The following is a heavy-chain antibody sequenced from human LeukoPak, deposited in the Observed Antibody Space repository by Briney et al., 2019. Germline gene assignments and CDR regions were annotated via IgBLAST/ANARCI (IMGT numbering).Heavy chain of an antibody. Sequence: GGSLRLSCAASGFTFDDNAMHWVRQAPGKGLEWVSGISWNSHSIGYADSVKGRFTISRDNAKNSLYLQMNSLRADDTALYYCVKDWGSSGKGNFQHWGQGTLVTVSS. CDR3: VKDWGSSGKGNFQH. D-gene: IGHD6-19*01. J-gene: IGHJ1*01. CDR2: ISWNSHSI. CDR1: GFTFDDNA. V-gene: IGHV3-9*01.